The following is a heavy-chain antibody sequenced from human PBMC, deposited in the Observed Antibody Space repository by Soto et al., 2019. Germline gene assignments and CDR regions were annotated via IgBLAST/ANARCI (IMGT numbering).Heavy chain of an antibody. CDR3: AREAGRDFDI. V-gene: IGHV1-8*01. J-gene: IGHJ3*02. CDR2: MNPNSGNT. Sequence: GASVKVSCKDSLNTNTRYDIKWVRPATGQKKEWMGWMNPNSGNTGYAQKFQGRVTMTRNTSISTAYMELCMRRCAATEVYDCAREAGRDFDIWG. CDR1: LNTNTRYD.